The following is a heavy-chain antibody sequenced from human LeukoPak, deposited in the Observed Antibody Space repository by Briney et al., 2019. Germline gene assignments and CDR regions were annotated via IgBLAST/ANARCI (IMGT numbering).Heavy chain of an antibody. CDR1: GYTFTSYY. CDR2: LNPSGGST. D-gene: IGHD3-10*01. Sequence: GASVKVSCKASGYTFTSYYMHWVRQAPGQGLEWMGILNPSGGSTRYAQKFQGRVTMTRDMSTSTVYMELSSLRAEDTALYYCAKDMAVRGGQPGFADYWGQGTLVTVSS. V-gene: IGHV1-46*01. J-gene: IGHJ4*02. CDR3: AKDMAVRGGQPGFADY.